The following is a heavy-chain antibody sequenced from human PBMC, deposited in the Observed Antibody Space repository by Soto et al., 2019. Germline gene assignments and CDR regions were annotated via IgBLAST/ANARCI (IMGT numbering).Heavy chain of an antibody. J-gene: IGHJ4*02. D-gene: IGHD6-6*01. V-gene: IGHV4-4*02. CDR2: IYHSGST. Sequence: QVQLQESGPGLVKPSGTLSLTCAVSGGSISSSNWWSWVRQPPGKGLEWIGEIYHSGSTNYNPSLKSRVTISVDKPKNQFSLKLSSVTAADTAVYYGASSSSLTITRLQINDYWGQGTLVTVSS. CDR3: ASSSSLTITRLQINDY. CDR1: GGSISSSNW.